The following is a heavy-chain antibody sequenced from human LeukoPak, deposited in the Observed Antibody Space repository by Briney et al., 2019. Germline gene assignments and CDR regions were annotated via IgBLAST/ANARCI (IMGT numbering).Heavy chain of an antibody. CDR2: TNPNSGGT. D-gene: IGHD1/OR15-1a*01. V-gene: IGHV1-2*02. Sequence: GASVKVSCKASGYTFTGYYMHWVRQAPGQGLEWMGWTNPNSGGTNYAQKFQGRVTMTRDTSISTAYMELSRLRSDDTAVYYCARLLGTWNTFDYWGQGTLVTVSS. CDR1: GYTFTGYY. J-gene: IGHJ4*02. CDR3: ARLLGTWNTFDY.